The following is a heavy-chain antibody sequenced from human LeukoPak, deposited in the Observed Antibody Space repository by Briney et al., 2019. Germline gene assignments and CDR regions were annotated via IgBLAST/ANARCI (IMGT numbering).Heavy chain of an antibody. D-gene: IGHD2-21*02. V-gene: IGHV3-7*01. CDR3: TSWGDTTAEYFQR. CDR1: GFTFSSYA. CDR2: INPDGRDT. J-gene: IGHJ1*01. Sequence: GGSLRLSCAASGFTFSSYAMSWVRQAPGKGLEWVAHINPDGRDTYYVDSVKGRFTISRDNAQNSMYLQMNSLRVEDTAVYYCTSWGDTTAEYFQRWGQGTLVTVSS.